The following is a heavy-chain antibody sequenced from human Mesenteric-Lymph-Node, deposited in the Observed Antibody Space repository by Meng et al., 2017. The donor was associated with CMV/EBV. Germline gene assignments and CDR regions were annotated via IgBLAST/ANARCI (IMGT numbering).Heavy chain of an antibody. V-gene: IGHV3-23*01. CDR3: AKELSNSNYGGPFDY. CDR2: TSGGGGST. D-gene: IGHD1-7*01. J-gene: IGHJ4*02. CDR1: FIFSSYT. Sequence: FIFSSYTRCWVRQAPVRGVGWVSVTSGGGGSTYYRECVKGRFNISRDNHKKMLYLQMNSLRAEDTAVYYCAKELSNSNYGGPFDYWGQGTLVTVSS.